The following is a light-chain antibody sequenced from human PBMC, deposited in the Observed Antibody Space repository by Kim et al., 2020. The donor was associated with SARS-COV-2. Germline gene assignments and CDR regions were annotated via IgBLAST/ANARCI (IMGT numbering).Light chain of an antibody. CDR1: SSNIGSHT. CDR2: TNN. V-gene: IGLV1-44*01. CDR3: AVWDDSLNGPV. Sequence: QSVLTQPPSVSGTPGQRVTISCSGSSSNIGSHTVNWYQQFPGTAPKLVVYTNNQRPSGVPDRFSGSKSGTSASLAISGLQVEDEAEFYCAVWDDSLNGPVFGGGTK. J-gene: IGLJ2*01.